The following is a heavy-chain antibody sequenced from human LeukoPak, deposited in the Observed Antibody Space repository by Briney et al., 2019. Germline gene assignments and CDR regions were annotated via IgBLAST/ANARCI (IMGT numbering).Heavy chain of an antibody. CDR2: ISYDGSNK. J-gene: IGHJ4*02. V-gene: IGHV3-30*03. Sequence: GGSLRLSCAASGFTFSSYGMHWVRQAPGKGLEWVAVISYDGSNKYYADSVKGRFTISRDNSKNTLYLQMNSLRAEDTAVYYCATSDYYFSGRGGVSPSDYWGRGTLVTVSS. CDR1: GFTFSSYG. D-gene: IGHD3-10*01. CDR3: ATSDYYFSGRGGVSPSDY.